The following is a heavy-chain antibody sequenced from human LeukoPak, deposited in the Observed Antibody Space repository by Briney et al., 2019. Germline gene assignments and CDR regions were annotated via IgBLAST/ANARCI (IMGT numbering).Heavy chain of an antibody. CDR2: IRYDGSNK. V-gene: IGHV3-30*02. J-gene: IGHJ3*02. Sequence: GGSLRLSCGASGLTFSSYDMHWVRQAPGKGLEWVAFIRYDGSNKYYADSVKGRFTISRDNAKNSLYLQMNSLRVEDTALYYCARPTGSYGFDIWGQGAMVTVSS. CDR3: ARPTGSYGFDI. D-gene: IGHD4-17*01. CDR1: GLTFSSYD.